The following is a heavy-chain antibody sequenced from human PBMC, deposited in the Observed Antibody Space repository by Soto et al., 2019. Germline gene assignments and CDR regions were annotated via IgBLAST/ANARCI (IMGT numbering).Heavy chain of an antibody. V-gene: IGHV4-59*01. Sequence: AETLSLTCTVSGGSISCYYGNWIRQPPGKGLEWIGYIYYSGSTNYNPSLKSRVTISVDTSRNQFSLKLSSVTAADTAVYYCARDPGSGSYYGWFDPWGQGTLVTVS. CDR2: IYYSGST. D-gene: IGHD3-10*01. CDR1: GGSISCYY. J-gene: IGHJ5*02. CDR3: ARDPGSGSYYGWFDP.